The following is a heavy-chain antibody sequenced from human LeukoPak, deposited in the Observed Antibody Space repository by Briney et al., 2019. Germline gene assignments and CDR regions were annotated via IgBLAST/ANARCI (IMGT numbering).Heavy chain of an antibody. CDR2: MNPNSGNT. CDR3: ARGVHDFWSGYSAYYYGMDV. CDR1: GYTFTSYD. Sequence: GASVKVSCKASGYTFTSYDINWVRQATGQGLEWMGWMNPNSGNTGYAQKFQGRVTMTGNTSISTAYMELSSLRSEDTAVYYCARGVHDFWSGYSAYYYGMDVWGQGTTVTVSS. D-gene: IGHD3-3*01. V-gene: IGHV1-8*01. J-gene: IGHJ6*02.